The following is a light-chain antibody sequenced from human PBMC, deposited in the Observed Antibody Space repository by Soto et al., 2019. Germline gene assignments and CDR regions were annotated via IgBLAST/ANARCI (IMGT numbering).Light chain of an antibody. CDR2: DTD. CDR1: TGADTNGHY. V-gene: IGLV7-46*01. J-gene: IGLJ1*01. Sequence: QAVGTQEPSLTVSPGGTVNITCGSSTGADTNGHYPYWFQQKPGQAPRALIYDTDNKHSWTPPRFSGSLLGGKAALTLSGAQPEDEAEYYCLLSYSGRLYVFGTGTKLTVL. CDR3: LLSYSGRLYV.